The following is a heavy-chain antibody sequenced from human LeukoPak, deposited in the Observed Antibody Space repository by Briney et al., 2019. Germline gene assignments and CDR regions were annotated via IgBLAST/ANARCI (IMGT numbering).Heavy chain of an antibody. Sequence: ASVKVSCKASGGTFSSYAISWVRQAPGQGLEWMGGIIPIFGTANYAQKFQGRVTITADESTSTAYMELSSLRSEDTAVYYCARVGTTMVRGVSPGYYFDYWGQGTLVTASS. V-gene: IGHV1-69*13. CDR1: GGTFSSYA. J-gene: IGHJ4*02. CDR3: ARVGTTMVRGVSPGYYFDY. CDR2: IIPIFGTA. D-gene: IGHD3-10*01.